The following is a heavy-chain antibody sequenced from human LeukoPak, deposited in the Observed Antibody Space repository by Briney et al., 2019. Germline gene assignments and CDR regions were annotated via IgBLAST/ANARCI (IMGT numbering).Heavy chain of an antibody. J-gene: IGHJ4*02. CDR2: IIPIFGTA. D-gene: IGHD1-26*01. CDR3: ARVHLRMNSGSYIYFDY. V-gene: IGHV1-69*05. CDR1: GGTFSSYA. Sequence: SVKVSCKASGGTFSSYAISWVLQAPGQGLEWMGRIIPIFGTANYAQKFQGRVTITTDESTSTAYMELSSLRSEDTAVYYCARVHLRMNSGSYIYFDYWGQGTLVTVSS.